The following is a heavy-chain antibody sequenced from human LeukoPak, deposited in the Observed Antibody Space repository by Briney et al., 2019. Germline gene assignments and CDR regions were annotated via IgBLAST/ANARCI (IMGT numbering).Heavy chain of an antibody. J-gene: IGHJ3*02. CDR1: GDSVSSNFAA. CDR2: TYYRSKWYN. V-gene: IGHV6-1*01. CDR3: SRGRSLGYCSSSSCHVSDAFDI. Sequence: SQTLSLTCAISGDSVSSNFAAWNWIRQSPSRGLEWLGRTYYRSKWYNDYAVSVKSRITINPDTSKNQFSLQLNSVTPEGTAVYFCSRGRSLGYCSSSSCHVSDAFDIWGQGTMVTVSS. D-gene: IGHD2-2*01.